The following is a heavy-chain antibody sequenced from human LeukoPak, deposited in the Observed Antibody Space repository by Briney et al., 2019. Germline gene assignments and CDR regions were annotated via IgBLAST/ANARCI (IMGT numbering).Heavy chain of an antibody. J-gene: IGHJ6*02. CDR2: MNPNSGNT. D-gene: IGHD4-17*01. V-gene: IGHV1-8*03. CDR1: GYTFTSYD. Sequence: GASVKVSCKASGYTFTSYDINWVRQATGQGLEWMGWMNPNSGNTGYAQKFQGRVTITRNTSISTAYMELSSLRSEDTAVYYCARAYGDYGDYPDYYYYGMDVWGQGTTVTVSS. CDR3: ARAYGDYGDYPDYYYYGMDV.